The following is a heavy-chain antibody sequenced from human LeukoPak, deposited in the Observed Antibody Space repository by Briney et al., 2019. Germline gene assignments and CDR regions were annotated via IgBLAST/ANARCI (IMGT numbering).Heavy chain of an antibody. V-gene: IGHV4-59*01. J-gene: IGHJ2*01. CDR1: GGSISSYY. D-gene: IGHD1-26*01. CDR2: IYYSGST. CDR3: ARAHSGSYGYFDL. Sequence: PSETLSLTCTVSGGSISSYYWSWIRQPPGKGLKWIGYIYYSGSTNYNPSLKSRVTISVDTSKNQFSLKLSSVTAADTAVYYCARAHSGSYGYFDLWGRGTLVTVSS.